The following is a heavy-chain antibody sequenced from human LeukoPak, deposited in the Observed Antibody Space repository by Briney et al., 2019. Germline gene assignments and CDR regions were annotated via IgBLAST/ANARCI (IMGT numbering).Heavy chain of an antibody. V-gene: IGHV3-48*01. CDR3: ARDRGGFDY. CDR2: ISSSSSTI. J-gene: IGHJ4*02. CDR1: GFTFSSYE. Sequence: GGSLRLSCAASGFTFSSYEMNWVRQAPGKGLEWVSYISSSSSTIYYADSVKGRFTISRDNAKNSLYLQMNSLRAEDTAVYYCARDRGGFDYWGQGTLVTVSS. D-gene: IGHD3-10*01.